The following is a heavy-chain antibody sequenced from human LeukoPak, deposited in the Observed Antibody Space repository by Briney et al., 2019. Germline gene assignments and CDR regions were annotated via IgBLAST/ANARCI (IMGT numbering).Heavy chain of an antibody. Sequence: SDTLSLTCSVSGDSISTYYWTWIRQPAGKGREWIGRIYISGTPNYNPSLRGRVTMSIDTSMNQFSLKLTSVTAADTAVYYCAREKMTTITTIDYWGQGTLVTVSS. V-gene: IGHV4-4*07. J-gene: IGHJ4*02. CDR1: GDSISTYY. D-gene: IGHD4-11*01. CDR3: AREKMTTITTIDY. CDR2: IYISGTP.